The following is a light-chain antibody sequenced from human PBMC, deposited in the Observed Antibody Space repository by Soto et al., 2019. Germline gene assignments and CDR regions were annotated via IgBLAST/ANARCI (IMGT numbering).Light chain of an antibody. CDR2: GAS. J-gene: IGKJ1*01. Sequence: VMTQSPATLSVSPWERATLSCWASETVATNLAWYQQKPGQAPRLFIYGASTRATGIPARFSGSGSGTEFTLTISSLQSEDFAVYYCQQYNNWPQTFGQGTKVDIK. V-gene: IGKV3D-15*01. CDR3: QQYNNWPQT. CDR1: ETVATN.